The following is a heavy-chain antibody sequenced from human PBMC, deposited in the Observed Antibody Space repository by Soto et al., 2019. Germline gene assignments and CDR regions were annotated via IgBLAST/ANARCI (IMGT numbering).Heavy chain of an antibody. CDR2: ISGSGGST. J-gene: IGHJ5*02. Sequence: PGGSLRLSCAAPGFTFSSYAMSWVRQAPGKGLEWVSAISGSGGSTYYADSVKGRFTISRDNSKNTLYLQMNSLRAEDTAVYYCAKGRYCSSTSCYLDWFDPWGQGTLVTVSS. CDR1: GFTFSSYA. CDR3: AKGRYCSSTSCYLDWFDP. D-gene: IGHD2-2*01. V-gene: IGHV3-23*01.